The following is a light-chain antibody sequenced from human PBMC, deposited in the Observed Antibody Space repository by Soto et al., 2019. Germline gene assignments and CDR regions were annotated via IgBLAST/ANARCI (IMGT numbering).Light chain of an antibody. CDR1: SSDVGTDSF. J-gene: IGLJ1*01. V-gene: IGLV2-14*01. Sequence: QSALTQPASVSGSPGQSITISCTGNSSDVGTDSFVSWYQHHPGKAPTLIIYEVSYRPSGVSHRFSGSKSGNTASLTISGLQREDEADYYCNSYTSSRSFVFGTGTKSPS. CDR3: NSYTSSRSFV. CDR2: EVS.